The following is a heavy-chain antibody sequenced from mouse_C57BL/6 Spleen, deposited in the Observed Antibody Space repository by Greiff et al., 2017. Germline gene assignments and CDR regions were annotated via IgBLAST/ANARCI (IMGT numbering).Heavy chain of an antibody. V-gene: IGHV1-15*01. CDR2: IDPETGGT. Sequence: QVQLKQSGAELVRPGASVTLSCKASGYTFTDYEMHWVKQTPVHGLEWIGAIDPETGGTAYNQKFKGKAILTADKSSSTAYMELSSLTSEDSAVYYCTRLGGHYFDYWGQGTTLTVSS. J-gene: IGHJ2*01. CDR1: GYTFTDYE. CDR3: TRLGGHYFDY.